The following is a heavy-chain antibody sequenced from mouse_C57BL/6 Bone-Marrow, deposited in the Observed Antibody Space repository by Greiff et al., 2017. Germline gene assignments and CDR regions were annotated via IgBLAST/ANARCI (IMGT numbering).Heavy chain of an antibody. CDR3: AREGLFLDYAMDY. CDR1: GYTFTSYW. CDR2: IDPSESYT. J-gene: IGHJ4*01. Sequence: VQLQQPGAELVMPGASVKLSCKASGYTFTSYWMHWVKQRPGQGLEWIGEIDPSESYTNYNQKFKGKSTLTVDKSSSTAYMQLSSLTSEDSAVYYCAREGLFLDYAMDYWGQGTSVTVSS. V-gene: IGHV1-69*01. D-gene: IGHD1-1*02.